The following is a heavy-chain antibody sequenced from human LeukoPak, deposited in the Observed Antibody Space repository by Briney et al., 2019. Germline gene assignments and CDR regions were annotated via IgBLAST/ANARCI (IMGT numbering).Heavy chain of an antibody. J-gene: IGHJ4*02. V-gene: IGHV3-30*04. CDR2: ISYDGSNK. CDR3: ARDPDWTAAGNPDY. CDR1: GFTFSSYA. Sequence: GGSLRLSCAASGFTFSSYAMHWVRQAPGKGLEWVAVISYDGSNKYYADSVKGRFTISRDNSKNTLYLQMNSLRAEDTAAYYCARDPDWTAAGNPDYWGQGTLVTVSS. D-gene: IGHD6-13*01.